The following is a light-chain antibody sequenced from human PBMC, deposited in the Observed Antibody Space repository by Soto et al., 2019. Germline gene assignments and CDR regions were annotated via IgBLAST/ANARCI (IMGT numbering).Light chain of an antibody. V-gene: IGKV1-39*01. CDR3: QQSYTTPWT. J-gene: IGKJ1*01. CDR2: AAS. Sequence: DIQMTQSPSSLSASVGDRVTITCRASQSISSYLNWYQQKPGKAPKLLIYAASSLQSGVPSNFSGSASGTDFTLTISSLEPEDFASYYCQQSYTTPWTFGQGTKVDIK. CDR1: QSISSY.